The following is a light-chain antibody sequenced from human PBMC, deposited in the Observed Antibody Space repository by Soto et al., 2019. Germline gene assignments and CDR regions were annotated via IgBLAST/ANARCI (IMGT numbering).Light chain of an antibody. CDR3: CSYAGRNTYVV. CDR1: SNDVGSYNL. CDR2: EGT. J-gene: IGLJ2*01. Sequence: QSALTQPASVSASPGQSITISCTGTSNDVGSYNLVSWYQQYPGKAPKLMIYEGTKRPSGVSDRFSGSTSGNTASLIISGLQADDEADYYCCSYAGRNTYVVFGGGTKLPS. V-gene: IGLV2-23*01.